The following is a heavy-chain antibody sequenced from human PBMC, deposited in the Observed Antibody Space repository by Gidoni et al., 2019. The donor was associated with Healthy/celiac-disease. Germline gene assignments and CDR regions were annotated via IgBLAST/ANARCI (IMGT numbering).Heavy chain of an antibody. CDR1: GFTFSSYA. Sequence: EVQLLESGGGLVQPGGSLRLSCAASGFTFSSYAMSWVRQAPGKGLEWVSAISGSGGSTYYADSVKGRFTISRDNSKNTLYLQMNSLRAEDTAVYYCAKDLRITWGLGTIDYWGQGTLVTVLL. CDR3: AKDLRITWGLGTIDY. V-gene: IGHV3-23*01. J-gene: IGHJ4*02. D-gene: IGHD3-10*01. CDR2: ISGSGGST.